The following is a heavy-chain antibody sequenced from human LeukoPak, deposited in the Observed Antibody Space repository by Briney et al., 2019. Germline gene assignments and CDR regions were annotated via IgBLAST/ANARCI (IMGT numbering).Heavy chain of an antibody. D-gene: IGHD4-17*01. J-gene: IGHJ6*03. Sequence: GGSLRLSCAASGFTFRNAWMSWVRQAPGKGLEWVGRIKSKTDGCTTDCAGRVKGRFTISRDDSKKQLYMQMNTLKTDDTAVYYCTTSNGDYVRDYYYYYYMDVWGKGTTVTVSS. CDR1: GFTFRNAW. CDR2: IKSKTDGCTT. V-gene: IGHV3-15*01. CDR3: TTSNGDYVRDYYYYYYMDV.